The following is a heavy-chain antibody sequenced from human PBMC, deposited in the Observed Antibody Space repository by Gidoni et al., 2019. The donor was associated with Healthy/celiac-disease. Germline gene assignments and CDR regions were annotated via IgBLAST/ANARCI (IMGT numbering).Heavy chain of an antibody. Sequence: QLLASGGGLVQPGGSLSLSCAAFGFTFSSYWMSWFRQAHGKWLVWVANIKQGGSEKYYVDSVKGRFTISRDNAKNSLYLQMNSLRAEDTAVYYCARKSTTEYAFDIWGQGTMVTVSS. J-gene: IGHJ3*02. V-gene: IGHV3-7*03. CDR2: IKQGGSEK. CDR1: GFTFSSYW. CDR3: ARKSTTEYAFDI. D-gene: IGHD2-2*01.